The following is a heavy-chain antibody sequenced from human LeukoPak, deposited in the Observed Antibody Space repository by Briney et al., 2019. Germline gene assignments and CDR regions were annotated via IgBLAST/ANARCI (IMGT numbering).Heavy chain of an antibody. Sequence: QAGGSLRLSCAASGFTFTSYWMSWVRQAPGKGLEWVANIRQDGSDKYYVDSVKGRFTISRDNAKNSLYLQMNSLRADDTAVYYCARAPIDSNSWYQAFDVWGQGTMVTVSS. CDR3: ARAPIDSNSWYQAFDV. CDR2: IRQDGSDK. CDR1: GFTFTSYW. V-gene: IGHV3-7*01. J-gene: IGHJ3*01. D-gene: IGHD6-13*01.